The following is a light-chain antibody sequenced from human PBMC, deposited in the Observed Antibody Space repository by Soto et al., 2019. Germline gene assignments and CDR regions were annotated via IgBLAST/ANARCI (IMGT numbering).Light chain of an antibody. V-gene: IGLV2-14*01. CDR3: SSYTSSSTVV. CDR2: DVS. CDR1: SSDVGGYNC. Sequence: QSALTQPASVSGSPGQSITISCTGTSSDVGGYNCVSWYQQHPGKAPQLMIYDVSNRPSGVSNRFSGSKSGNTASLTISGLQAEDEADYYCSSYTSSSTVVFGGGTKLTVL. J-gene: IGLJ2*01.